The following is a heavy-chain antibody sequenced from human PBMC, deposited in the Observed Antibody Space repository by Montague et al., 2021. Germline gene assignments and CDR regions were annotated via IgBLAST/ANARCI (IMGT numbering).Heavy chain of an antibody. D-gene: IGHD1/OR15-1a*01. Sequence: SETLSLTCTVSGGSISSTSHYWDWIRQPPGKGLEWIGTFYSGGNTYYNPALKSRVSISADTSNNQFSLELHSVTAADTAVYFCARARITGTTTPLDYWGQETLVIVSS. CDR3: ARARITGTTTPLDY. J-gene: IGHJ4*02. CDR1: GGSISSTSHY. V-gene: IGHV4-39*01. CDR2: FYSGGNT.